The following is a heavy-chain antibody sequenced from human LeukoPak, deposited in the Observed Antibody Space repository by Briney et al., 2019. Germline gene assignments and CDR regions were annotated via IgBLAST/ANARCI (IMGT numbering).Heavy chain of an antibody. Sequence: GGTLRLSCAASGFTFSSYGMSGVRQSPGKGLEWGSAISGSGGSTYYADSVKGRVTISRYNSKNTLYLQMNSLRAEDTAVYYCAKLMVRYYYMDVWGKGTTVTISS. CDR2: ISGSGGST. J-gene: IGHJ6*03. CDR1: GFTFSSYG. V-gene: IGHV3-23*01. D-gene: IGHD5-18*01. CDR3: AKLMVRYYYMDV.